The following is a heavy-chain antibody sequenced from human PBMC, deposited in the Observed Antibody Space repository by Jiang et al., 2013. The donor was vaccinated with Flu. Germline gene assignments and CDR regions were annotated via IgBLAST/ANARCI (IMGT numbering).Heavy chain of an antibody. J-gene: IGHJ6*02. V-gene: IGHV1-8*01. Sequence: GAEVKKPGASVKVSCKTSGYTFTSNDINWVRQATGQGLEWMGWMNPKSGNSGFVEKFQGRVTMTSNTSINTAYMDLSRLRPEDTAVYYCARGLQVWGSLDVWGQGTTVTVSS. CDR3: ARGLQVWGSLDV. CDR2: MNPKSGNS. D-gene: IGHD3-16*01. CDR1: GYTFTSND.